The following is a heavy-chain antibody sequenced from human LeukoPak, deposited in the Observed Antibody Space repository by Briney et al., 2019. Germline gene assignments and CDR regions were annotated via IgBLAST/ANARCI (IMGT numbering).Heavy chain of an antibody. V-gene: IGHV3-7*01. CDR3: ARHFSTYSYGLDV. J-gene: IGHJ6*02. D-gene: IGHD3-3*02. Sequence: SGGSLRLSCAASGFTFSNFWMSWVRQAPGKGLEWVANINPDGSAKYYVDSVKGRFTISRDNAENSLYLQMNSLRPEDTAVYYCARHFSTYSYGLDVWGQGTIVTVSS. CDR1: GFTFSNFW. CDR2: INPDGSAK.